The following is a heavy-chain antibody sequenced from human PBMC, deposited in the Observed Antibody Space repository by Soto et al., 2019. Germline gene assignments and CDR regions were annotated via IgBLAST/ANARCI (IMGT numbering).Heavy chain of an antibody. CDR3: ARGSSGRHDY. CDR1: GGSFSGYY. D-gene: IGHD3-22*01. CDR2: IYQSGTT. J-gene: IGHJ4*02. V-gene: IGHV4-59*01. Sequence: SETLSLTCAVYGGSFSGYYWTWIRQPPGKGLEWIGYIYQSGTTNYNASLKSRVTISIDTSKNQFFLKLNSVTAADTAVYYCARGSSGRHDYWGQGTLVTVSS.